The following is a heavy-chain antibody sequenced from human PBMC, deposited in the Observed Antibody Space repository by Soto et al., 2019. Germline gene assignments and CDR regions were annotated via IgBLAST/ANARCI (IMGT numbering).Heavy chain of an antibody. CDR1: GFTFSSYA. J-gene: IGHJ5*02. D-gene: IGHD2-15*01. CDR2: ISTGGGST. Sequence: EVQLLESGGDLVQPGGSLRLSCAASGFTFSSYAMSWVRQAPGKGLEWVSTISTGGGSTYYADSVEGRFTISRDNSKSTLHLQLNSLRDDDTAVYYCAKDRGSGDQGRVRFDPWGQGTLVTVSS. V-gene: IGHV3-23*01. CDR3: AKDRGSGDQGRVRFDP.